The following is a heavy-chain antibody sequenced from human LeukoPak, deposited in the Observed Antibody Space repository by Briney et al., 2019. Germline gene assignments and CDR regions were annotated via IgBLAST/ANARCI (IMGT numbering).Heavy chain of an antibody. Sequence: PGGSLRLSCAASGFTFTSYSMNWVRQAPGKGLEWVANIKQDGSAKPYVDSVKGRFTISRDNAKNSLFLQMNSLRVEDTAVYYCARDNGWSADFWGQGTLVTVSS. D-gene: IGHD2-15*01. CDR3: ARDNGWSADF. CDR1: GFTFTSYS. V-gene: IGHV3-7*03. J-gene: IGHJ4*02. CDR2: IKQDGSAK.